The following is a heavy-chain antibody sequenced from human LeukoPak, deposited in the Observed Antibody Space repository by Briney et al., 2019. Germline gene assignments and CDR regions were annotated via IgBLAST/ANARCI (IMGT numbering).Heavy chain of an antibody. V-gene: IGHV3-9*01. CDR3: AKDKWMDYYYGMDV. D-gene: IGHD6-19*01. Sequence: GGSLRLSCAASGSTFDDYAMHWVRQAPGKGLEWVSGISWNSGSIGYADSVKGRFTISRDNAKNSLYLQMNSLRAEDTALYYCAKDKWMDYYYGMDVWGQGTTVTVSS. CDR1: GSTFDDYA. CDR2: ISWNSGSI. J-gene: IGHJ6*02.